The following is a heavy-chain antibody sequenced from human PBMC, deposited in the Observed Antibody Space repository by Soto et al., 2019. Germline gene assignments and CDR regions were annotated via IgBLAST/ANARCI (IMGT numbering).Heavy chain of an antibody. J-gene: IGHJ6*02. V-gene: IGHV4-39*01. CDR2: IYYSGST. CDR3: ARSEWFGELLPYYYYGMDV. CDR1: GGSISSSSYY. D-gene: IGHD3-10*01. Sequence: SETLSLTCTVSGGSISSSSYYWGWIRQPPGKGLEWIGSIYYSGSTYYNPSLKSRVTISVDTSKNQFSLKLSSVTAADTAVYYCARSEWFGELLPYYYYGMDVWGQGTTVTVS.